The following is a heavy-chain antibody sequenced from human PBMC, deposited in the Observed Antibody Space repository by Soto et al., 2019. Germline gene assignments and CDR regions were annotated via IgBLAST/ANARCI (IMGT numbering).Heavy chain of an antibody. CDR1: GGSISSGGYY. D-gene: IGHD4-17*01. CDR3: ASFTVTTTPHFDY. Sequence: LSLTCTVSGGSISSGGYYWSWIRQHPGKGLEWIGYIYYSGSTYYNPSLKSRVTISVDTSKNQFSLKLSSVTAADTAVYYCASFTVTTTPHFDYWGQGTLVTVSS. V-gene: IGHV4-31*03. J-gene: IGHJ4*02. CDR2: IYYSGST.